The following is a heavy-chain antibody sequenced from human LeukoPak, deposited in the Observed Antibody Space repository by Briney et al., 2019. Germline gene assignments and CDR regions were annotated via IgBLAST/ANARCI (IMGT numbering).Heavy chain of an antibody. V-gene: IGHV4-61*02. CDR2: IYTSGST. D-gene: IGHD5-12*01. CDR1: GGSISSGSYY. J-gene: IGHJ4*02. Sequence: SQTLSLTCAASGGSISSGSYYWSWIRQPAGKGLEWIGRIYTSGSTNCNPSLKSRVTISVDTSKNQFSLKLSSVTAADTAVYYCATEQWLRYYGYWGQGTLVTVSS. CDR3: ATEQWLRYYGY.